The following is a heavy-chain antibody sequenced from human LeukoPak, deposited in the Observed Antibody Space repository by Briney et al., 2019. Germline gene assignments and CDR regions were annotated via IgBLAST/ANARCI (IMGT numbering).Heavy chain of an antibody. Sequence: SETLSLTCAVSGYSISSGYLWGWIRQPPGKGLEWIGSIYHSGSTYYNPSLKSRVTISVDTSKDQFSLKLSSVTTADTAVYYCARAEFWSGPPDYWGQGTLVTVSS. V-gene: IGHV4-38-2*01. CDR3: ARAEFWSGPPDY. CDR2: IYHSGST. D-gene: IGHD3-3*01. CDR1: GYSISSGYL. J-gene: IGHJ4*02.